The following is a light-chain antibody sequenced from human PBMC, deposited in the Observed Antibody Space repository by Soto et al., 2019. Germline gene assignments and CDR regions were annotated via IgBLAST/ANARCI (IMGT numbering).Light chain of an antibody. CDR1: QSVNSH. Sequence: ETVMTQSPATLSVSPGERVTLSCRASQSVNSHLAWYQQKLGQAPRVLIYGASTRATGTPARFSGSGSGTDFTLTISRLEPEDFAVYYCQQYASSPRTFGQGTKVDIK. CDR3: QQYASSPRT. V-gene: IGKV3-15*01. J-gene: IGKJ1*01. CDR2: GAS.